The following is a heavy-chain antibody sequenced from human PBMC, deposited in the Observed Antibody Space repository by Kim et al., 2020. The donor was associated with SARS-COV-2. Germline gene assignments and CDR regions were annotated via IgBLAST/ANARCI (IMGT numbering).Heavy chain of an antibody. D-gene: IGHD2-21*02. CDR2: SSSM. V-gene: IGHV3-21*01. CDR3: ARVTHFDY. Sequence: SSSMYYADSVKCRFTISRDNAKNSLYLQMNSLRAEDTAVYYCARVTHFDYWGQGTLVTVSS. J-gene: IGHJ4*02.